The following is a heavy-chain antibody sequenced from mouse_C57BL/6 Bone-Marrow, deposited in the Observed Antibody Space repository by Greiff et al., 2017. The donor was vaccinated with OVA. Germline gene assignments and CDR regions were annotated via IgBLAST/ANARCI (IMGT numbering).Heavy chain of an antibody. CDR1: GYTFTSYW. CDR2: IYPGSGST. V-gene: IGHV1-55*01. J-gene: IGHJ3*01. Sequence: QVQLQQPGAELVKPGASVKMSCKASGYTFTSYWITWVKQRPGQGLEWIGDIYPGSGSTNYNEKFTGKATLTVDTSSSTAYMQLSRLTSEDVEVYYCARERNYDFAYWGQGTPVTVSA. CDR3: ARERNYDFAY. D-gene: IGHD1-1*01.